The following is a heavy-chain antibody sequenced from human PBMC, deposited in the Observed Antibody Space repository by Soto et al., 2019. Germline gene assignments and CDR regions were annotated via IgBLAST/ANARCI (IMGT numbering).Heavy chain of an antibody. V-gene: IGHV4-34*01. D-gene: IGHD6-13*01. CDR1: GGSFSGYY. CDR3: ARVRIAAAGRFDY. Sequence: QVQLQQWGAGLLKPSETLSLTCAVYGGSFSGYYWSWIRQPPGKGLEWIGEINHSGSTNYNPSLKSRVTISVDTSKNQFSLKLSSVTAADTAVYYCARVRIAAAGRFDYWGQGTLVTVSS. CDR2: INHSGST. J-gene: IGHJ4*02.